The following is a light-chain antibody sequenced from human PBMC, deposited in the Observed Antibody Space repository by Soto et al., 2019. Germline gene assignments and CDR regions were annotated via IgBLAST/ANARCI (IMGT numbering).Light chain of an antibody. J-gene: IGKJ3*01. Sequence: DLQMTQSPSSLSDSVGDTVTLXXRASQSGDHYVKWYQQKPGKAPGLXRDAASTLQRGGPSRFSASGSGTDFTLTSSSLQPGDFATYYCQQDLRPTRTFGPGTKVEI. CDR3: QQDLRPTRT. CDR1: QSGDHY. CDR2: AAS. V-gene: IGKV1-39*01.